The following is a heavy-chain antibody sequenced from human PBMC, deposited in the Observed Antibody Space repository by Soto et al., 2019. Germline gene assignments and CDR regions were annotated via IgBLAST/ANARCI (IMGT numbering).Heavy chain of an antibody. CDR1: GFTFSSYA. J-gene: IGHJ6*02. CDR2: ISGSGGST. Sequence: PGGSLRVSCAASGFTFSSYAMSWVRQAPGKGLEWVSAISGSGGSTYYADSVKGRFTISRDNSKNTLYLQMNSLRAEDTAVYYCAKGYYYDSSGSEPQYYYGMDVWGQGTTVIVSS. V-gene: IGHV3-23*01. CDR3: AKGYYYDSSGSEPQYYYGMDV. D-gene: IGHD3-22*01.